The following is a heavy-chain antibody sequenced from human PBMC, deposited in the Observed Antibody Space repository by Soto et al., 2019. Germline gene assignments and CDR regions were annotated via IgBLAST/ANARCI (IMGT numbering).Heavy chain of an antibody. J-gene: IGHJ6*02. CDR2: FNPSGGST. D-gene: IGHD5-12*01. CDR1: GYTFSSYH. V-gene: IGHV1-46*01. CDR3: ASRGSGYYLPNYYYGMDV. Sequence: ASFQVCCKASGYTFSSYHIDWVRHAPVQRLEWMGIFNPSGGSTSDAQKFQGRVTMTGDTSTSTVYMELSSRRSEDTAVYYCASRGSGYYLPNYYYGMDVWGQGTTVTVS.